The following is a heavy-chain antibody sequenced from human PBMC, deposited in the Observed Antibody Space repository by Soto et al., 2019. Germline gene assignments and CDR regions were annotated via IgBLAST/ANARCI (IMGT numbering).Heavy chain of an antibody. CDR2: IYWDDDK. J-gene: IGHJ4*02. V-gene: IGHV2-5*02. CDR3: AHRQGDYGGSRPQPAADLFDY. Sequence: SGPTLVNPTQTLTLTCTFSGFSLSTSGVGVGWIRQPPGKALEWLALIYWDDDKRYSPSLKSRLTITKDTSKNQVVLTMTNMDPVDTATYYCAHRQGDYGGSRPQPAADLFDYWGQGTLVTVSS. D-gene: IGHD4-17*01. CDR1: GFSLSTSGVG.